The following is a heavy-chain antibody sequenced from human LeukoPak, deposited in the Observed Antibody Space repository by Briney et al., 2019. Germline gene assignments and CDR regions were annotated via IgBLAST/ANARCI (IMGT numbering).Heavy chain of an antibody. Sequence: SETLSLTCTVSGGSINIRSYYWGWIRQPPGKGLEWIASIYYSGSTYYNPSLKSRVIISVDTSKNQFSLKLSSVTATDTVVYYCARHIPYDYGDYADCWGQGTLVTVSS. CDR1: GGSINIRSYY. J-gene: IGHJ4*02. CDR2: IYYSGST. D-gene: IGHD4-17*01. V-gene: IGHV4-39*01. CDR3: ARHIPYDYGDYADC.